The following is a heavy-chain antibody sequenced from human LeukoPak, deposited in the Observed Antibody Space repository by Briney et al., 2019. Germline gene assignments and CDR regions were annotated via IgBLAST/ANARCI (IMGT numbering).Heavy chain of an antibody. V-gene: IGHV4-59*01. CDR3: ARDKGSY. J-gene: IGHJ4*02. CDR1: GGSINNYF. Sequence: SETLSLTCTVSGGSINNYFWSWIRQPPGKGLEWIGYIYYSGNTNYNPSLKSRVIISVDTSKNQFSLKLSSVTAADTAVYYCARDKGSYWGQGTLVTVSS. CDR2: IYYSGNT.